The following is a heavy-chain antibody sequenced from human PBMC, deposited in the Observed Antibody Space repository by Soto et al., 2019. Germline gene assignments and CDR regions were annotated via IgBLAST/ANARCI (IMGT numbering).Heavy chain of an antibody. V-gene: IGHV3-21*01. CDR3: ARPGHYYYYYMDV. CDR1: GFTFSSYS. Sequence: EVQLVESGGGLVKPGGSLRLSCAASGFTFSSYSMNWVRQAPGKGLEWVSSISSSSSYIYYADSVKGRFTISRDNAKNSLYLQMNSQRAEDTAVYYCARPGHYYYYYMDVWGKGTTVTVSS. CDR2: ISSSSSYI. J-gene: IGHJ6*03.